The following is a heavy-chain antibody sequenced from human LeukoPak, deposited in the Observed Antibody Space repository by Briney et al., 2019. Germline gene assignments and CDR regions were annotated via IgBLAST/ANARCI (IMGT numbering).Heavy chain of an antibody. Sequence: PGGSLRLSCAASGFTFSSYEMNWVRQAPGKGLEWVSYISSSGSTIYYADSVKGRFTISRDNAKNSLYLQMNSLRAEDTAVYFCARGASSWYSTSPNFDYWGQGTLVTVSS. CDR2: ISSSGSTI. CDR3: ARGASSWYSTSPNFDY. CDR1: GFTFSSYE. J-gene: IGHJ4*02. V-gene: IGHV3-48*03. D-gene: IGHD6-13*01.